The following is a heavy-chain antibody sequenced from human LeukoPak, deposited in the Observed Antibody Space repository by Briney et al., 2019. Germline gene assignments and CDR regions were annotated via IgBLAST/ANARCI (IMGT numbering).Heavy chain of an antibody. D-gene: IGHD2-21*01. CDR2: INHSGST. CDR1: GGSFSGYY. J-gene: IGHJ5*02. V-gene: IGHV4-34*01. CDR3: ARAYCGGDCYPINWFDP. Sequence: SETLSLTCAVYGGSFSGYYWSWIRQPPGKGLEWIGEINHSGSTNYNPSLKSRVTISVDTSKNQCSLKLSSVTAADTAVYYRARAYCGGDCYPINWFDPWGQGTLVTVSS.